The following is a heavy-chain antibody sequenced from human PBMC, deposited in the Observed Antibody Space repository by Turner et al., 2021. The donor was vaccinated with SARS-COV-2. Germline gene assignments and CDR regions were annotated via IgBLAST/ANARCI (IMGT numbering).Heavy chain of an antibody. CDR3: AREIPIQRGAFDI. J-gene: IGHJ3*02. CDR2: IIPILGIT. CDR1: GGTFSSNA. D-gene: IGHD2-2*02. Sequence: QVQLVQSGAEVKKPGSSVKVSCKASGGTFSSNAINWVRQAPGQGLEWMGGIIPILGITNYEQKFQGRVTITADKSTSTAYMELSSLRSEDTAVYYCAREIPIQRGAFDIWGQGTMVTVSS. V-gene: IGHV1-69*09.